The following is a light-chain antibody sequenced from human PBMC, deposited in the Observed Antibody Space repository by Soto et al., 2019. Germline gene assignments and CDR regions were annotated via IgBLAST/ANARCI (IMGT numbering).Light chain of an antibody. Sequence: QSVLTQPPSASGTPGQRVTISCSGSSSNIGSHVVYWYQQLAGTAPKLLMCNNNQRPSGVPDRFSVSKSGTSASLAISGLQSEDEADYYCAVWDDSLDGWVFGGGTKLTVL. V-gene: IGLV1-44*01. J-gene: IGLJ3*02. CDR1: SSNIGSHV. CDR2: NNN. CDR3: AVWDDSLDGWV.